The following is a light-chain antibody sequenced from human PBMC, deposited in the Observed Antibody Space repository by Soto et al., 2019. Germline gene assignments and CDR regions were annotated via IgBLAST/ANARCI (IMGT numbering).Light chain of an antibody. V-gene: IGLV2-14*01. Sequence: QSVLTQPASVSGSPGQSITLLCTGTSSDVGGYNSVPWYQQHPGKAPKLMIHDVSNRPSGVSNRFSGSKSGNTASLTISGLQAEDEADYYCNSYTSSSSYAFGTGTKDT. CDR1: SSDVGGYNS. CDR2: DVS. J-gene: IGLJ1*01. CDR3: NSYTSSSSYA.